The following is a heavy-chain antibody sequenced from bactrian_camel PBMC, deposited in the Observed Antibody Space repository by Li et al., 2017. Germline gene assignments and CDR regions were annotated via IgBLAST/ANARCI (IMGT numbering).Heavy chain of an antibody. D-gene: IGHD6*01. CDR1: GDTISRYC. V-gene: IGHV3S35*01. CDR2: VYMVHGTT. Sequence: VESGGGSVQVGGSLRLSCVASGDTISRYCMGWFRQAPGKERERVAHVYMVHGTTNYADSVKGRFTISQADAKNSVYLQMNSLKPEDTAMYYCAAATVCSSARCCATISQSEYNSWGRGTQVTVS. J-gene: IGHJ4*01. CDR3: AAATVCSSARCCATISQSEYNS.